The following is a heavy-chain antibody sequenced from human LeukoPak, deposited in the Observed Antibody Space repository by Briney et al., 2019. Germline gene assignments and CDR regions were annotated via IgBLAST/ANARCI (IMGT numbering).Heavy chain of an antibody. D-gene: IGHD6-6*01. V-gene: IGHV3-7*01. J-gene: IGHJ4*02. CDR1: GFTFSIYW. CDR2: IKEDGSGK. Sequence: GGSLRLSCTASGFTFSIYWMRWVRQAPGKGLEWVASIKEDGSGKYYADSVKGRFTISRDNSRNSVHVQMNSLRAEDTAVYFCARVRPGHYFDYWGQGALVTVSS. CDR3: ARVRPGHYFDY.